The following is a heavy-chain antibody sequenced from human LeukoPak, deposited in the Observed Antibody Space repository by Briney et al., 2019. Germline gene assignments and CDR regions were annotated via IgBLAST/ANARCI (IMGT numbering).Heavy chain of an antibody. J-gene: IGHJ4*02. D-gene: IGHD6-19*01. V-gene: IGHV4-39*01. CDR2: FYYSGIT. CDR1: GGSISSSSCY. CDR3: ARLSVSTGWDLDY. Sequence: SETLSLTCTVSGGSISSSSCYWGWIRQPPGKGLEWIGSFYYSGITYYNPSLKSRVTISVDTSKNQFSLSLYSVTAADTAVYYCARLSVSTGWDLDYWGQGTLVTVSS.